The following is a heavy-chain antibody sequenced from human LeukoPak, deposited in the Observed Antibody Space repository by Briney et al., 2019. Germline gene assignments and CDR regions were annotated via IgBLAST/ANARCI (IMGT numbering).Heavy chain of an antibody. J-gene: IGHJ6*03. Sequence: GGSLRLSCTTSGFTFSAYWMTWVRQAPGKGLEWVANIKEDGIEKYYVDSVKGRFTISRDNAKNSLYLRMNSLRAEDTAVYYCASNRAGYYYYYMDVWGKGTTVTVSS. V-gene: IGHV3-7*01. CDR1: GFTFSAYW. D-gene: IGHD1-14*01. CDR2: IKEDGIEK. CDR3: ASNRAGYYYYYMDV.